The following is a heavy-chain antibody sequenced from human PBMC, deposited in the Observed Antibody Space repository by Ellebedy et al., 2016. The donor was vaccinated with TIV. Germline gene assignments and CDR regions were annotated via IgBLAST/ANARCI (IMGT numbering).Heavy chain of an antibody. V-gene: IGHV3-7*03. Sequence: PGGSLRLSCAASGFIVNGSWMTWVRQAPGKGLEWVANINQDGSDEYYVDSVKGRFTISIDNAKNSLYLQMNSLRAEDTAMYYCARDVAPVGQVTFDCWGQGTLVTVSS. D-gene: IGHD2-21*02. CDR1: GFIVNGSW. J-gene: IGHJ4*02. CDR3: ARDVAPVGQVTFDC. CDR2: INQDGSDE.